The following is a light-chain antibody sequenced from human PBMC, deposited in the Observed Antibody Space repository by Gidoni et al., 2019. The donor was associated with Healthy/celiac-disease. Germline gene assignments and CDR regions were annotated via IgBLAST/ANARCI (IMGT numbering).Light chain of an antibody. Sequence: IKMTQSPSALSASVGDKVTITCQASQDISNYLNWYQQKPGKAPKLLIYDASNLERGVPSRFSGSGSGTDFTSTISSLQHEDIATYYCQQYDNLPLTFGGGTKVEIK. CDR3: QQYDNLPLT. CDR2: DAS. CDR1: QDISNY. V-gene: IGKV1-33*01. J-gene: IGKJ4*01.